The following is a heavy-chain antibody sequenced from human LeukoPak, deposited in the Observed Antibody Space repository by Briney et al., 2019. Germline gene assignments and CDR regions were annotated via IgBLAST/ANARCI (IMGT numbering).Heavy chain of an antibody. CDR3: AKDHVTWGNRYFDH. D-gene: IGHD3-16*01. V-gene: IGHV3-30*02. CDR1: GFTFSTYG. Sequence: GGSLRLSCAASGFTFSTYGMHWVRQAPGRGLEWVAFIGHDGAKIYYADSVQGRFTISRDNSKNTLYLEMNSLSGEDTALYYCAKDHVTWGNRYFDHWGREPWAPSPQ. CDR2: IGHDGAKI. J-gene: IGHJ4*02.